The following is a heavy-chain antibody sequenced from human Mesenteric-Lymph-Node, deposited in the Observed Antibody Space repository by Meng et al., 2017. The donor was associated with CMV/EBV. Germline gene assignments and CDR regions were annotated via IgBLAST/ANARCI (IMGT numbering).Heavy chain of an antibody. V-gene: IGHV2-5*02. Sequence: CTFSGVSLSTSGVGVGWIRQPPGKALEWLALIYWDDDKRYSPSLKSRLTITKDTSKNQVVLTMTNMDPVDTATYYCAHSPYSGYDFDYWGQGTLVTVSS. CDR3: AHSPYSGYDFDY. CDR2: IYWDDDK. D-gene: IGHD5-12*01. J-gene: IGHJ4*02. CDR1: GVSLSTSGVG.